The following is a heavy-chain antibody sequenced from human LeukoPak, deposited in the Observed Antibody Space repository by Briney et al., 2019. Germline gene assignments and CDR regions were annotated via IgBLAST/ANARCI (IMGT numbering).Heavy chain of an antibody. V-gene: IGHV3-30*18. Sequence: GGSLRLSCAASGFTFSSYGMHWVRQAPGKGLEWVADISYDGSNKYYADSVKGRFTISRDNSKNTLYLQMNSLRAEDTAVYYCAKDLGRAVAGPNWFDPWGQGTLVTVSS. CDR2: ISYDGSNK. J-gene: IGHJ5*02. CDR1: GFTFSSYG. CDR3: AKDLGRAVAGPNWFDP. D-gene: IGHD6-19*01.